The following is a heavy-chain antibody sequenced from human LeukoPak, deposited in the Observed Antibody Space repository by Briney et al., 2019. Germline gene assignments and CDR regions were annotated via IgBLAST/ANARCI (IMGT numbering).Heavy chain of an antibody. Sequence: GGSLRLSCAASGSTFSSYGMHWVRQAPGKGLECVAFIQYDGSNKYYTDSVKGRFIISRDNSKNTLYLQMNSLRPEDTAVYYCAKITIFGVGIDYWGQGTLVTVSS. J-gene: IGHJ4*02. CDR3: AKITIFGVGIDY. V-gene: IGHV3-30*02. CDR1: GSTFSSYG. D-gene: IGHD3-3*01. CDR2: IQYDGSNK.